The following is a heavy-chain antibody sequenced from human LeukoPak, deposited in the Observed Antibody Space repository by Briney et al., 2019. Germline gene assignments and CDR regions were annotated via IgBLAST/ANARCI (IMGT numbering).Heavy chain of an antibody. CDR1: GFTFSSYE. J-gene: IGHJ6*02. CDR2: ISGSGTTI. Sequence: GGSLRLSCAASGFTFSSYEMNWVRQAPGKGLEWVSYISGSGTTIDYADSVKGRFTISRDNAKNSLCLQMNSLRAEDTAVYYCAREEKYSSSCVGVWGQGTTVTVSS. CDR3: AREEKYSSSCVGV. V-gene: IGHV3-48*03. D-gene: IGHD6-13*01.